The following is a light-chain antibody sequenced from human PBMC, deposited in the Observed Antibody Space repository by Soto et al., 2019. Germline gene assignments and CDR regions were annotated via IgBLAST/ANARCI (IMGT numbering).Light chain of an antibody. J-gene: IGKJ1*01. CDR1: QTVERW. Sequence: DIQMTQSPSTLSASVGDRVIITCRASQTVERWMAWYQQKPGKAPKLLISDVSTLERGVPSRFSGSGSGTKFTLTIASLQPDDFATYYCQQYETFSGTFGPGTKVDIK. CDR2: DVS. CDR3: QQYETFSGT. V-gene: IGKV1-5*01.